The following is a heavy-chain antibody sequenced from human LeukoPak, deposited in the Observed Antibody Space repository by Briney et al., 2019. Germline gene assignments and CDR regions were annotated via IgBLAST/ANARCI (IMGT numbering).Heavy chain of an antibody. D-gene: IGHD2-21*02. CDR1: GYTFTSYD. Sequence: ASVKVSCKASGYTFTSYDINWLRQATGQGPEWMGWMNPNSGATGYAQKFQGRVTMTEDTSTDTAYMELSSLRSEDTAVYYCATLIVVVTAIPIGWFDPWGQGTLVTVSS. CDR2: MNPNSGAT. V-gene: IGHV1-8*01. J-gene: IGHJ5*02. CDR3: ATLIVVVTAIPIGWFDP.